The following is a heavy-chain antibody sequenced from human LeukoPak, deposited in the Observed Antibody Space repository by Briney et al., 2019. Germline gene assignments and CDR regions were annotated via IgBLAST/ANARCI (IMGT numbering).Heavy chain of an antibody. J-gene: IGHJ6*03. CDR3: ARDPGSSSWYKYYYYYMDV. Sequence: GSLRLSCAASGFAFSSYGMSWVRQAPGKGLEWVSAISGSGGSTYYADSVKGRFTISRDNSKNSLYLQMNSLRAEDTAVYYCARDPGSSSWYKYYYYYMDVWGKGTTVTVSS. D-gene: IGHD6-13*01. CDR1: GFAFSSYG. CDR2: ISGSGGST. V-gene: IGHV3-23*01.